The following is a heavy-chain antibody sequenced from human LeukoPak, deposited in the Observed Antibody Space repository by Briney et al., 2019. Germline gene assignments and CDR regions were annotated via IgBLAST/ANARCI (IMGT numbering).Heavy chain of an antibody. D-gene: IGHD4-17*01. V-gene: IGHV3-21*01. CDR3: AGSDYVYCDY. Sequence: GGSLRLSCAASGFPFNSRSMNWVRQAPGKGLEWVSSISSSSSYIYYADSVKGRFTISRDNAKNSLYLQMNSLRAEDTAVYYCAGSDYVYCDYWGQGTLVSVFS. CDR2: ISSSSSYI. J-gene: IGHJ4*02. CDR1: GFPFNSRS.